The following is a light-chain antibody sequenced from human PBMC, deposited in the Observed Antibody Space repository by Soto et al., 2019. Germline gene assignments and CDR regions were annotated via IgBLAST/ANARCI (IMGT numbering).Light chain of an antibody. CDR2: DAS. Sequence: EIVLTQSPATLSLSPGEIATLSCRASQSVSSYLAWYQQKPGQAPRLLIYDASNRATGIPARFSGSGSGTDFTLTNSSLEPEDFAVYYCQQRSNWPHTFGHGTKLEIK. CDR3: QQRSNWPHT. V-gene: IGKV3-11*01. J-gene: IGKJ2*01. CDR1: QSVSSY.